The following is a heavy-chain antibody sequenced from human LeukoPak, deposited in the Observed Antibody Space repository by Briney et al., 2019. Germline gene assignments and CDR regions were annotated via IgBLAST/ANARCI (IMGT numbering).Heavy chain of an antibody. CDR1: GYTFTSYG. J-gene: IGHJ4*02. CDR3: ARDLNQRSGSPPNY. V-gene: IGHV1-18*01. Sequence: ASVTVSCKASGYTFTSYGISWVRQAPGQGLEWMGWISAYNGNTNYAQKLQGRVTMTTDTSTSTAYMKLRSLRSDDTAVYYCARDLNQRSGSPPNYWGQGTLVTVSS. CDR2: ISAYNGNT. D-gene: IGHD3-10*01.